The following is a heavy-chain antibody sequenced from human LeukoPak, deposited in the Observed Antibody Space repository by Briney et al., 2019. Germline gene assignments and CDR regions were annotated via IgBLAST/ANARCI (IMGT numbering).Heavy chain of an antibody. CDR2: IYHSGST. D-gene: IGHD3-10*01. J-gene: IGHJ5*02. CDR1: GSSISSGDYY. V-gene: IGHV4-30-2*03. CDR3: ARHYGEGYMT. Sequence: SQTLSLTCTVSGSSISSGDYYWSWIRQPPGKGLEWIGSIYHSGSTYYNPSLKSRVTISVDTSKNQFSLKLSSVTAADTAVYYCARHYGEGYMTWGQGTLVTVSS.